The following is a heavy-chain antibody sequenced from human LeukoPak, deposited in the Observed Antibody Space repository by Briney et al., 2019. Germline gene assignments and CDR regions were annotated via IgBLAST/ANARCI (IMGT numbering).Heavy chain of an antibody. CDR1: GYTFTGNH. D-gene: IGHD2-21*02. J-gene: IGHJ4*02. CDR2: ISANSGDT. CDR3: ARGGSTDSIHSCGGNCYFLDY. V-gene: IGHV1-2*02. Sequence: ASVKVSCKASGYTFTGNHMHWVRQAPGQGLEWMGWISANSGDTNYAQKFQGRVIMTRDTSISTAYMELSRLGSDDTAVYYCARGGSTDSIHSCGGNCYFLDYWGQGTLVTVSS.